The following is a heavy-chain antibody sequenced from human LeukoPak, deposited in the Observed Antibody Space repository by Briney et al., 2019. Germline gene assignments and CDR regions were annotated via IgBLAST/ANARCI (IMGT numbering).Heavy chain of an antibody. V-gene: IGHV3-30*18. D-gene: IGHD6-13*01. CDR2: ISYDGSNK. Sequence: GGSLRLSCAASGFTFSNYGMHWVRQAPGKGLEWVAVISYDGSNKYYADSVKGRFTISRDNSKNTLYLQMNSLRAEDTAVYYCAKDSGIAAAGDYWGQGTLVTVSS. J-gene: IGHJ4*02. CDR3: AKDSGIAAAGDY. CDR1: GFTFSNYG.